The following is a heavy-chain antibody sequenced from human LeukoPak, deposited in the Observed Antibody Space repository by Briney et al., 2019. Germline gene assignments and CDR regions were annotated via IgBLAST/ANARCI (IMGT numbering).Heavy chain of an antibody. CDR1: GGSFSGYY. Sequence: PSETLSLTCAVSGGSFSGYYWSWIRQPPGKGLEWIGEINHSGSTNYNPSLKSRVTISVDTSKNQLSLKLSSVTAADTAVYYCARGSRGYYYYMDVWGKGTTVTVSS. V-gene: IGHV4-34*01. CDR3: ARGSRGYYYYMDV. CDR2: INHSGST. J-gene: IGHJ6*03.